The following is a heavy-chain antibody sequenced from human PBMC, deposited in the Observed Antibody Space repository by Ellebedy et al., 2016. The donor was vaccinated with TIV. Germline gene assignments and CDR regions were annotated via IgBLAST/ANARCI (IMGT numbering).Heavy chain of an antibody. Sequence: ASVKVSXKASRYTFTSYNINWVRQATGQGLEWVGWMNPNSGDTGYAQKFQGRVNMTRNTSIRTASMELSSLRHDDTVIYYCARGRTIFGAVKLYYLDVWGKGTTVTVS. CDR3: ARGRTIFGAVKLYYLDV. CDR1: RYTFTSYN. CDR2: MNPNSGDT. J-gene: IGHJ6*03. D-gene: IGHD3-3*01. V-gene: IGHV1-8*02.